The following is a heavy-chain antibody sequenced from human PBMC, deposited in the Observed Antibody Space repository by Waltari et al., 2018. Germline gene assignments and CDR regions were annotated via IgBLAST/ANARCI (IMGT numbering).Heavy chain of an antibody. D-gene: IGHD3-22*01. CDR3: TRGVLESSGPADY. CDR1: GFTFSKHW. Sequence: EVQLVESGGGLVQPEGSLRLSCATSGFTFSKHWMTWVRQAPGKGLEWVGNINEDGRGKDNAKNSLYLQMSSLRVEDTALYYCTRGVLESSGPADYWGQGTLVTVSS. V-gene: IGHV3-7*03. J-gene: IGHJ4*02. CDR2: INEDGRG.